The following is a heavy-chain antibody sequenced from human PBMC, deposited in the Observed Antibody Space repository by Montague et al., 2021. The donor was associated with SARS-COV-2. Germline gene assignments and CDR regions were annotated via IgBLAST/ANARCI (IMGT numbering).Heavy chain of an antibody. D-gene: IGHD3-22*01. V-gene: IGHV4-39*02. J-gene: IGHJ3*01. CDR2: IYYTGNT. Sequence: SETLSLTCTVSGGSITNNIDYWAWIRQPPGKGLEWIGCIYYTGNTYYNPSLKSRVTLSVVTSKNHFTLKLSSVTAAETAVYYCARLKRYFDSSGSPSAFDFWGQGTKVTVSS. CDR3: ARLKRYFDSSGSPSAFDF. CDR1: GGSITNNIDY.